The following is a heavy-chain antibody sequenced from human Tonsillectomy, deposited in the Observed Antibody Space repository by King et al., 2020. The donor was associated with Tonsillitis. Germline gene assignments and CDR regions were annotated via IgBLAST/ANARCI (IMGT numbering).Heavy chain of an antibody. V-gene: IGHV4-59*08. CDR1: GVSISSYY. CDR3: ARHVDYCGSGRYSYYLDY. Sequence: MQLQESGPGLVKPSETLSLTCTVSGVSISSYYWSWIRQPPGKGLEWIGYIYYNGNTNYNPSLKSRVTISVDTSKNQFSLKLSSVTAADTAVYYCARHVDYCGSGRYSYYLDYWGQGTLVTVPS. CDR2: IYYNGNT. D-gene: IGHD3-10*01. J-gene: IGHJ4*02.